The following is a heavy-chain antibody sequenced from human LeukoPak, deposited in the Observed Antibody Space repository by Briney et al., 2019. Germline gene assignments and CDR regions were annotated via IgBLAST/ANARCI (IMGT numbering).Heavy chain of an antibody. J-gene: IGHJ4*02. CDR1: GFSFSSFG. V-gene: IGHV3-30*02. CDR2: IRYDGNNK. Sequence: GGSLRLSCAASGFSFSSFGMHWVRQAPGKGLEWVAFIRYDGNNKYHADSVRGRFTISRDNSKNTLYLEMNSLRVEDTAVYYCARDVKLTPFHYWGQGTLVTVSS. CDR3: ARDVKLTPFHY. D-gene: IGHD1-14*01.